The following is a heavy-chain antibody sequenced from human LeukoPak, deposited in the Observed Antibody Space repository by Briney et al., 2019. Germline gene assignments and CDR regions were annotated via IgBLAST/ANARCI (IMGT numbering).Heavy chain of an antibody. D-gene: IGHD4-17*01. CDR3: ARPPTETTGRLFDD. CDR2: IYYSGST. J-gene: IGHJ4*02. CDR1: GGTFSGYY. V-gene: IGHV4-59*12. Sequence: SETLSLTCAVCGGTFSGYYWSWIRQPPGKGLEWIGYIYYSGSTSYNPSLKGRVTISVDASKNQFSLKLSSVTAADTAVYYCARPPTETTGRLFDDWGQGTLVTVSS.